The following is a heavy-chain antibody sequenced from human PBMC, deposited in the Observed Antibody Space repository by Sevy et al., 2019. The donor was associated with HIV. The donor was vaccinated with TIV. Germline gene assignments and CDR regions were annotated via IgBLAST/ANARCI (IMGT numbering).Heavy chain of an antibody. CDR2: INHSGDT. J-gene: IGHJ4*02. CDR1: GLSFTNYY. D-gene: IGHD3-16*01. V-gene: IGHV4-34*01. CDR3: ARGRFALWGGVFHQQQFDR. Sequence: SETLSLTCAVNGLSFTNYYWSWIRQSPGKGLEWIGEINHSGDTNYSPSLQSRVSMSVDTSKKQFSLRLTSVTAADTAVFYCARGRFALWGGVFHQQQFDRWGQGTLVTVSS.